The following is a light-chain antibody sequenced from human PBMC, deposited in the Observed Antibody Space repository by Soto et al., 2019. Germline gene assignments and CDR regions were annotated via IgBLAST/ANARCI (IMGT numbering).Light chain of an antibody. CDR2: SNN. CDR3: AAWDDSLNGPHVV. Sequence: QSVLTQPPSASGTPGQRVTISCSGSSSNIGSNTVNWYQQLPGTAPKLLIYSNNQRPSGVPDRFSGSQSGTSASLAISGLQSEDEADYYCAAWDDSLNGPHVVFGGGTKVTVL. J-gene: IGLJ2*01. V-gene: IGLV1-44*01. CDR1: SSNIGSNT.